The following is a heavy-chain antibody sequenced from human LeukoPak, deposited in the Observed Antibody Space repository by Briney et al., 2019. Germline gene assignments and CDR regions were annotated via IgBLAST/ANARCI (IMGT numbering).Heavy chain of an antibody. D-gene: IGHD1-26*01. CDR1: GGSISSYY. J-gene: IGHJ6*03. V-gene: IGHV4-59*01. Sequence: SETLSLTCTVSGGSISSYYWSWIRQPPGKGLEWIGYIYYSGSTNYNPSLKSRVTISVDTSKNQFSLKLSSVTAADTAVYYCARLSYSGSYYYYYYMDVWGKGTTVTVSS. CDR3: ARLSYSGSYYYYYYMDV. CDR2: IYYSGST.